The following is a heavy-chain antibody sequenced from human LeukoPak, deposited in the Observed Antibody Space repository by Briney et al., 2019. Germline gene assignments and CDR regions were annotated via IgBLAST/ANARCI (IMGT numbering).Heavy chain of an antibody. D-gene: IGHD6-13*01. CDR1: GGFISGYY. V-gene: IGHV4-59*13. J-gene: IGHJ5*02. CDR3: VRKIAAGSLTP. Sequence: SETLSLTCSVSGGFISGYYWTWIRQPPGKRLEWLGYIYSTGSTNYNPSLKSRIAISVDTSKNQFYLNLTSVSAADTAVYFCVRKIAAGSLTPWGQGTLVTVSS. CDR2: IYSTGST.